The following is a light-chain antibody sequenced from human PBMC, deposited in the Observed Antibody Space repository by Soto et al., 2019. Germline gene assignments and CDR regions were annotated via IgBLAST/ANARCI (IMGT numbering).Light chain of an antibody. J-gene: IGKJ1*01. V-gene: IGKV3-20*01. CDR3: QHYGSSPRT. Sequence: EIVLTQSPATLSLSPGERATLSCRASQSVSSYLAWYQQKPGQAPRLLIYDASNRATGIPARFSGSGSGTDFTLTISRLEPEDFAVYYCQHYGSSPRTFGQGTQVDI. CDR1: QSVSSY. CDR2: DAS.